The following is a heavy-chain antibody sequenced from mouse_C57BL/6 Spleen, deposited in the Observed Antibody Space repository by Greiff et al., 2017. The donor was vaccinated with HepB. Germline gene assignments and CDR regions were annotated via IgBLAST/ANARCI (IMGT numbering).Heavy chain of an antibody. CDR1: GFTFSDYG. V-gene: IGHV5-17*01. J-gene: IGHJ3*01. CDR2: ISSGSSTI. Sequence: EVKLLESGGGLVKPGGSLKLSCAASGFTFSDYGMHWVRQAPEKGLEWVAYISSGSSTIYYADTVKGRFTISRDNAKNTLFLQMTSLRSEDTAMYYFAGSPGFAYWGQGTLVTVSA. CDR3: AGSPGFAY.